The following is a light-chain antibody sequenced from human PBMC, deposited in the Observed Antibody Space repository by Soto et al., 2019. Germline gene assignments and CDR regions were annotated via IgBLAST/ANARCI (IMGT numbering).Light chain of an antibody. CDR1: QSVSSY. CDR2: GAS. J-gene: IGKJ4*01. V-gene: IGKV3-15*01. Sequence: EIVLTQSPANLSLSPGDRATLSCRASQSVSSYLAWYQQKPGQAPRLLIYGASTRATGIPARFSGSGSGTEFTLTISSLQSEDFAVYYCQQYYNWPPLTFGGGTKVDIK. CDR3: QQYYNWPPLT.